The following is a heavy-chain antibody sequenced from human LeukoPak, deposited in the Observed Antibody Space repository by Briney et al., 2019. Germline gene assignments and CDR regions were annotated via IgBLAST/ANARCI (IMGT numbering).Heavy chain of an antibody. J-gene: IGHJ4*02. V-gene: IGHV3-30*18. CDR1: GFTFSGYG. CDR3: AKDLSGRKGPFDY. Sequence: PGGSLRLSCAASGFTFSGYGMHWVRQAPGKGLEWVAVISSDGSNAYYADSVKGRFTMSRDNSKNTLFVQMNSLRAEDTAAYYCAKDLSGRKGPFDYWGQGTLVTVSS. D-gene: IGHD3-10*01. CDR2: ISSDGSNA.